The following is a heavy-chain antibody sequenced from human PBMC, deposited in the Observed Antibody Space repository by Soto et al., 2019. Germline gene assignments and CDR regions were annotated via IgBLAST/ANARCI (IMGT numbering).Heavy chain of an antibody. J-gene: IGHJ4*02. D-gene: IGHD2-21*01. V-gene: IGHV3-30*03. Sequence: GGSLRLSCAASGFTFSSYGMHWVRQAPGKGLEWVAVISYDGSNKYYADSVKGRFTISRDNSKNTLYLQMNSLRAEDTAVYYCATESEGHSQPDYWGQGTLVTVSS. CDR3: ATESEGHSQPDY. CDR1: GFTFSSYG. CDR2: ISYDGSNK.